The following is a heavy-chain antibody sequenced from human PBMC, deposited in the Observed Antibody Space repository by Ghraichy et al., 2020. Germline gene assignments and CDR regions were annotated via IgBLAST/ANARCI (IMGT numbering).Heavy chain of an antibody. CDR2: ISGSGGST. J-gene: IGHJ4*02. Sequence: GGSLRLSCAASRFTFSSYGMSWVRQAPGKGLEWVSGISGSGGSTNYADSVKGRFAISRDNSKNTLYLQMNSLRVEDTAVYYCARVVVTATNDRGYFDYWGQGTRVTVSS. D-gene: IGHD2-21*02. CDR3: ARVVVTATNDRGYFDY. CDR1: RFTFSSYG. V-gene: IGHV3-23*01.